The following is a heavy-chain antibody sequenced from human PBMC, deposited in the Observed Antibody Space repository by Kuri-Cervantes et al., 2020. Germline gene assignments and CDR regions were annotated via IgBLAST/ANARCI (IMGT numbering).Heavy chain of an antibody. D-gene: IGHD4/OR15-4a*01. V-gene: IGHV3-48*03. CDR2: ISGTGTII. J-gene: IGHJ4*02. CDR3: ARGAKPIDY. CDR1: GFTFSIYE. Sequence: GESLKISCAASGFTFSIYEMNWVRQAPGKGLEWVSYISGTGTIIYNADSVKGRFTISRDNSQDTLFLQMNSLRAEDTAVYYCARGAKPIDYWGQGTLVTVSS.